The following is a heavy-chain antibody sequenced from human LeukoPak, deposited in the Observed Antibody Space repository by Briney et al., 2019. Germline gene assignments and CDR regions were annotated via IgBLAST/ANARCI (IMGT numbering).Heavy chain of an antibody. CDR1: GGSISSSIYF. D-gene: IGHD3-10*01. CDR2: IHYSGST. Sequence: PSETLSLTCTVSGGSISSSIYFWVWLRQPPGKGLEWIVSIHYSGSTYHDPSLNSRATVSLDTTKNQFSLKLSSVTATDTAGYFCARQLYASGSYYAPMDVWGKGTTVTISS. CDR3: ARQLYASGSYYAPMDV. J-gene: IGHJ6*03. V-gene: IGHV4-39*01.